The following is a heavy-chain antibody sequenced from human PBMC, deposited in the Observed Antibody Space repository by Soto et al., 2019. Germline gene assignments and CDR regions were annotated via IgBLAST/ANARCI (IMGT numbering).Heavy chain of an antibody. Sequence: PGESLKISCKGSGYSFTNYWIRWGRQMPGKSLEWIEIIYPGDSDTRYSPSFQGQVTISADKSISTAYLQWSSLKASDTAMYYCARQPEIKRSLRYFDWPASYYYYGMDVWGQGTTVTVSS. CDR3: ARQPEIKRSLRYFDWPASYYYYGMDV. J-gene: IGHJ6*02. V-gene: IGHV5-51*01. CDR1: GYSFTNYW. D-gene: IGHD3-9*01. CDR2: IYPGDSDT.